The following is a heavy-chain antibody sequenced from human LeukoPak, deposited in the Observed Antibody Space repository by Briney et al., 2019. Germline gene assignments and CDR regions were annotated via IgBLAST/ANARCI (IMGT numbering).Heavy chain of an antibody. CDR3: ARDNPESSWSGYYYG. J-gene: IGHJ4*02. D-gene: IGHD3-3*01. CDR2: INPSGGST. Sequence: ASVKISCKASGYTFTNYYMHWVRQAPGQGLEWMGIINPSGGSTSYAQKFQGRVTMTRDTSTSTVYMEPSSLRSEDTAVYYCARDNPESSWSGYYYGWGQGTLVTVSS. CDR1: GYTFTNYY. V-gene: IGHV1-46*03.